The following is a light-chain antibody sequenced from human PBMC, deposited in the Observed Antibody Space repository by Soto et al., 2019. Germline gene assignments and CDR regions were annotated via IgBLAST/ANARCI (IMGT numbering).Light chain of an antibody. CDR1: SSDVGGYNY. Sequence: QSALTQPASVSGSPGQSITISCTGTSSDVGGYNYVSWYQQHPGKAPKLMIYEVSNRPSGGSNRFSGSKSGNTASLTISGVQAEDEADYYCSSYTSSRTLVFGGGTKVTVL. V-gene: IGLV2-14*01. J-gene: IGLJ2*01. CDR3: SSYTSSRTLV. CDR2: EVS.